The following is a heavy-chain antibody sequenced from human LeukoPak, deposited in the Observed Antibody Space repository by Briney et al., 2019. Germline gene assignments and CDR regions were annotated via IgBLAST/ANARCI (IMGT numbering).Heavy chain of an antibody. V-gene: IGHV1-46*01. J-gene: IGHJ4*02. D-gene: IGHD3-22*01. Sequence: GASVKVSCKASGYTFTSYYMHWVRQAPGQGLEWMGIINPSGGSTSYAQKFQGRVTMTRDTSTSTVYMELSSLRSEDTAVYYCARSYCYDSSGYRRLDYWGQGTLVTVSS. CDR3: ARSYCYDSSGYRRLDY. CDR1: GYTFTSYY. CDR2: INPSGGST.